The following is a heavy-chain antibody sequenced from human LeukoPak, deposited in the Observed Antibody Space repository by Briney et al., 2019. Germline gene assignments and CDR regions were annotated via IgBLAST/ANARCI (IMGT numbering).Heavy chain of an antibody. CDR2: ISHDVSDK. CDR1: GFTFSNYA. CDR3: ARDGVGLYYLDS. D-gene: IGHD1-26*01. V-gene: IGHV3-30*01. Sequence: GGSLRLSCAASGFTFSNYAMHWVRQAPGKGLEWVAFISHDVSDKYYADSVKGRFTISRDNSKNTLYLQMNSLRAEDTAVYYCARDGVGLYYLDSWGQGTLVTVSS. J-gene: IGHJ4*02.